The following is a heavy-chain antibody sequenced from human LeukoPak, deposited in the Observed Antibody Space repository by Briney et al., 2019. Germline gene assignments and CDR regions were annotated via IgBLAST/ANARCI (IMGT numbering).Heavy chain of an antibody. D-gene: IGHD4-11*01. CDR2: IWSDGTNR. CDR1: GFIFSHHG. Sequence: PGGSLRLSCAASGFIFSHHGMHWVRQAPGKGLEWVAVIWSDGTNRFYGGSVKGRFTISRDNSQNAVFLQMNSLRVEDTAMYYCARDAQRGFDYSNSLKYWGHGTLVTVS. CDR3: ARDAQRGFDYSNSLKY. V-gene: IGHV3-33*01. J-gene: IGHJ4*01.